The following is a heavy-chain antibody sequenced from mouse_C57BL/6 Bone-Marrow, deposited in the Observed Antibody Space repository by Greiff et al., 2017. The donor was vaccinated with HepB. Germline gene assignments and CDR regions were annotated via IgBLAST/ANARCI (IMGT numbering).Heavy chain of an antibody. Sequence: DVHLVESGGGLVKPGGSLKLSCAASGFTFSDYGMHWVRQAPEKGLEWVAYISSGSSTIYYADTVKGRFTISRDNAKNTLFLQMTSLRSEDTAMYYCARHWDGDWYFDVWGTGTTVTVSS. D-gene: IGHD4-1*01. CDR2: ISSGSSTI. CDR1: GFTFSDYG. J-gene: IGHJ1*03. V-gene: IGHV5-17*01. CDR3: ARHWDGDWYFDV.